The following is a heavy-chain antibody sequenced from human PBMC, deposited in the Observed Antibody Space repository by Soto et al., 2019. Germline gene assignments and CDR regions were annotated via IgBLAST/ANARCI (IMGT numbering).Heavy chain of an antibody. V-gene: IGHV2-5*02. CDR1: GFSLSTSGVG. CDR3: ARLVDIVATTTIQSWFDP. Sequence: SGPTLVNPTQTLTLTCTFSGFSLSTSGVGVGWIRQPPGKALEWLALIYWDDDKRYSPSLKSRLTITKDTSKYQVVLTMTNMDPVDTATYYCARLVDIVATTTIQSWFDPWGKGILVTVSS. D-gene: IGHD5-12*01. CDR2: IYWDDDK. J-gene: IGHJ5*02.